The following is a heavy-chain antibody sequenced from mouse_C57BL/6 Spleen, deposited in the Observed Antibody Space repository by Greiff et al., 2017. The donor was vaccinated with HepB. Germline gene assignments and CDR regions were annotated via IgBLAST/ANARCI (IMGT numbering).Heavy chain of an antibody. V-gene: IGHV1-80*01. D-gene: IGHD1-1*01. CDR1: GYAFSSYW. CDR3: ARYYYGSIYRYFDV. CDR2: IYPGDGDT. J-gene: IGHJ1*03. Sequence: VQLQQSGAELVKPGASVKISCKASGYAFSSYWMNWVKQRPGKGLEWIGQIYPGDGDTNYNGKFKGKATLTADKSSSTAYMQLSSLTSEDSAVYFCARYYYGSIYRYFDVWGTGTTVTVSS.